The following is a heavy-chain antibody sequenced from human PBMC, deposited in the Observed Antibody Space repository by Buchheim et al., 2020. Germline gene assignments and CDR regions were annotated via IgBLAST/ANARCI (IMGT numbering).Heavy chain of an antibody. J-gene: IGHJ4*02. V-gene: IGHV3-13*04. CDR1: GFTFSSYD. CDR2: IGTAGDT. D-gene: IGHD4-23*01. CDR3: ARGRNDYGGNGYYFDY. Sequence: EVQLVESGGGLVQPGGSLRLSCAASGFTFSSYDMHWVRQATGKGLEWVSAIGTAGDTYYPGSVKGRFTISRENAKNSLYLQMNSLRAGDTAVYYCARGRNDYGGNGYYFDYWGQGTL.